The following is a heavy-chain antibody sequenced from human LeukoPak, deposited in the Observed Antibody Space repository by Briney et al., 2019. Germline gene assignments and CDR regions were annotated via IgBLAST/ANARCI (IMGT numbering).Heavy chain of an antibody. CDR3: EKRGVVVRVILVGFHKEAYYFES. CDR1: GFTVGSNY. CDR2: ISDRGGST. V-gene: IGHV3-23*01. Sequence: GGSLRLSCAASGFTVGSNYMTWVRQAPGKGLEWVAGISDRGGSTKYADSVNGRFTISRDNPKNTLYLQMNSLRAEDTAVYFCEKRGVVVRVILVGFHKEAYYFESWGQGALVTVSS. D-gene: IGHD3-10*01. J-gene: IGHJ4*02.